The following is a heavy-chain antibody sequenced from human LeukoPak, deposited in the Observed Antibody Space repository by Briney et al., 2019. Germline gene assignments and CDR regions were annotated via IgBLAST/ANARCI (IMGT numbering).Heavy chain of an antibody. CDR1: GFTFSSYS. CDR3: ARVVVPAAEGDY. J-gene: IGHJ4*02. Sequence: GGSLRLSCAASGFTFSSYSMNWVRQAPGKGLEWVSSISSSSSYIYYADSVKGRFTISRDSAKNSLYLQMNSLRAEDTAVYYCARVVVPAAEGDYWGQGTLVTVSS. V-gene: IGHV3-21*01. CDR2: ISSSSSYI. D-gene: IGHD2-2*01.